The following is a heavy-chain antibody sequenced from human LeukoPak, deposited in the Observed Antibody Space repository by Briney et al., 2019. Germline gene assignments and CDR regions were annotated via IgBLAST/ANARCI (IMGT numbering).Heavy chain of an antibody. Sequence: GGSLRLSCAASGFTFSSYAMHWVRQAPGKGLEWVAVISYDGSNKYYADSVKGRFTISRDNSKNTLYLQMNSLRAEDTAVYYCARGHPRGSSGYLCWGQGTLVTVSS. CDR2: ISYDGSNK. J-gene: IGHJ4*02. D-gene: IGHD3-22*01. CDR3: ARGHPRGSSGYLC. V-gene: IGHV3-30*04. CDR1: GFTFSSYA.